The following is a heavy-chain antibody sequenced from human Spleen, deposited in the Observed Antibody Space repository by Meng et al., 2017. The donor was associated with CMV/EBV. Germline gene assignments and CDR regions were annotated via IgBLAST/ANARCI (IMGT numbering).Heavy chain of an antibody. CDR1: GFTFSTYA. D-gene: IGHD2/OR15-2a*01. CDR3: AKSVLNLNRFDL. CDR2: IIGSTGSK. J-gene: IGHJ5*02. Sequence: GESLKISCTTSGFTFSTYAVSWVRQAPGKGLEWVSGIIGSTGSKYYADSVKGRFTISRDNSKNTLYLHMNSLRGEDTAVYYCAKSVLNLNRFDLWGQGTLVAVSS. V-gene: IGHV3-23*01.